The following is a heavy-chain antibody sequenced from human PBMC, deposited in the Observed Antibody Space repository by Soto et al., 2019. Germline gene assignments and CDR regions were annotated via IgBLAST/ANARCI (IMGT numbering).Heavy chain of an antibody. V-gene: IGHV3-23*01. CDR2: INGGGHST. J-gene: IGHJ4*02. CDR1: GFSFSTNS. Sequence: EVQLLESGGGLVQPGGSLRLSCAASGFSFSTNSMSWVRQAPGKGLEWVSTINGGGHSTYYSDSVKGRLTISRDNSKNTLHLRMDSLRAEDTAIYYCAKGYCGRTTCWIFDYRGQGTLVTVAS. CDR3: AKGYCGRTTCWIFDY. D-gene: IGHD2-2*01.